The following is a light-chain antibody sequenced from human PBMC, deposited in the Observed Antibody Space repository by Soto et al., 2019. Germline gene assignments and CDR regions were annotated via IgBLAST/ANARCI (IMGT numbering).Light chain of an antibody. CDR3: QQYNNWPIT. CDR2: DAS. V-gene: IGKV3-15*01. Sequence: EIVLTQSPATLSVSPGERATLSCRASQSVSGDLAWYHHKPGQAPRPLIYDASTRALDTPARFAGSGSGTEFTLTISSLQSEDFAVYFCQQYNNWPITFGQGTRREIK. J-gene: IGKJ5*01. CDR1: QSVSGD.